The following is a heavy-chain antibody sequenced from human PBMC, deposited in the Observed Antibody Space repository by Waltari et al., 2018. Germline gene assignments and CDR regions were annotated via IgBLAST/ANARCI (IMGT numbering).Heavy chain of an antibody. CDR3: TGGAVTGTDF. Sequence: EVQVVASGGGLVQPGGSLKPSCATSGFTFSGSTIHWDRQTSGKGLEWIGSIRSKPNNYATRYTASVEGRFTISRDDSENTAYLQMSSLMTEDTAVYYCTGGAVTGTDFWGQGTLVTVSS. V-gene: IGHV3-73*01. J-gene: IGHJ4*02. CDR1: GFTFSGST. CDR2: IRSKPNNYAT. D-gene: IGHD6-13*01.